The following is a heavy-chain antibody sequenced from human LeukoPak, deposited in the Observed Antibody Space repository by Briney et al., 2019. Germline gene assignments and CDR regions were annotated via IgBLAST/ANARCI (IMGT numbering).Heavy chain of an antibody. D-gene: IGHD6-19*01. Sequence: EASVKVSCKASGYTFTGYYMHWVRQAPGQGLEWMGWINPDSGGTNYAQKFQGRVTMTRDTSISTAYMELSRLRSDDTAVYYCARDDSSGWHGIDYWGQGTLVTVSS. J-gene: IGHJ4*02. CDR3: ARDDSSGWHGIDY. V-gene: IGHV1-2*02. CDR1: GYTFTGYY. CDR2: INPDSGGT.